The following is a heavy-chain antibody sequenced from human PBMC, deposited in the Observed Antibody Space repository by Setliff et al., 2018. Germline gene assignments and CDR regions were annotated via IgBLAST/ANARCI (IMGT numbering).Heavy chain of an antibody. D-gene: IGHD3-3*01. J-gene: IGHJ5*02. CDR3: MRLVRFCSRTVCQRTSGDEA. Sequence: ASVKVSCKASCYTFRQSIVSWVRQAPGQGLEWLGWIGVYSGNTYSAQRFQGRVSLTTDESTNTAYLELRGLRSDDTAVYYCMRLVRFCSRTVCQRTSGDEAWGQGTPVTVSS. CDR2: IGVYSGNT. CDR1: CYTFRQSI. V-gene: IGHV1-18*01.